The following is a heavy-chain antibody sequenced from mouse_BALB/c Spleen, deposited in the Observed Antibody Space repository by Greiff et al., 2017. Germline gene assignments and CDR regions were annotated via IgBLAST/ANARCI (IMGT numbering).Heavy chain of an antibody. D-gene: IGHD1-2*01. J-gene: IGHJ1*01. V-gene: IGHV14-3*02. CDR2: IDPANGNT. Sequence: VQLQQSGAELVKPGASVKLSCTASGFNIKDTYMHWVKQRPEQGLEWIGRIDPANGNTKYDPKFQGKATITADTSSNTAYLELSSLTSEDTAVYYCARGAHYCWYFDVWGAGTTVTVSS. CDR3: ARGAHYCWYFDV. CDR1: GFNIKDTY.